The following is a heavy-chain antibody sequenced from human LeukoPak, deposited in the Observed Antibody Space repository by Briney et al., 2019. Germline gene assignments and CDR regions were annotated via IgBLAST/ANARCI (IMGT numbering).Heavy chain of an antibody. J-gene: IGHJ4*02. CDR2: INSDGSSA. Sequence: PGGSLRLSCAASGFTFSSYWMHWVRQAPGKGLVWVSRINSDGSSARYGDSVKGRLTISRDNAKNTLYLQMNSLRAEETAVYYCARPVCGGDCYPYDYWGQGTLVTVSS. CDR1: GFTFSSYW. D-gene: IGHD2-21*02. CDR3: ARPVCGGDCYPYDY. V-gene: IGHV3-74*01.